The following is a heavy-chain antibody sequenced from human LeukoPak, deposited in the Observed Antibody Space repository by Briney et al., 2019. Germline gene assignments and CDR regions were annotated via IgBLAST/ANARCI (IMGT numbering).Heavy chain of an antibody. CDR1: GGSISSSSYY. D-gene: IGHD3-9*01. V-gene: IGHV4-39*01. CDR3: ARHGGGYDILTGYYRPGDFDY. Sequence: SETLSLTCTVSGGSISSSSYYWGWIRQPPGKGLEWIGSIYYSGSTYYNPSLKSRVTISVDTSKNQFSLKLSSVTAADTAVYYCARHGGGYDILTGYYRPGDFDYWGQGTLVTVSS. CDR2: IYYSGST. J-gene: IGHJ4*02.